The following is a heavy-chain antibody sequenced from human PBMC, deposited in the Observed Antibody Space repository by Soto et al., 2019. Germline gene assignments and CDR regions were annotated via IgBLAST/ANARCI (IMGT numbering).Heavy chain of an antibody. CDR1: GFTVSSNY. V-gene: IGHV3-53*01. CDR3: ERGYDSSGYYYFDY. D-gene: IGHD3-22*01. J-gene: IGHJ4*02. CDR2: IYSGGST. Sequence: PGGSLRLSCAASGFTVSSNYMSWVRQAPGKGLEWVSVIYSGGSTYYADSVKGRFTISRDNSKNTLYLQMNSLRAEDTAVYYCERGYDSSGYYYFDYWGQGTLVTVSA.